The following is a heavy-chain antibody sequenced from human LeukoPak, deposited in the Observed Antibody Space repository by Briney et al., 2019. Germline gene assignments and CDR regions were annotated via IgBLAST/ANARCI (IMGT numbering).Heavy chain of an antibody. CDR1: GYTFTGYY. CDR3: ARVEEWFGELGPVDV. J-gene: IGHJ6*04. V-gene: IGHV1-2*02. D-gene: IGHD3-10*01. CDR2: INPNSGGT. Sequence: GASVKVSCKASGYTFTGYYMHWVRQAPGQGLEWMGWINPNSGGTNYAQKFQGRVTMTRDTSISTAYMELSRLRSDDTAVYYCARVEEWFGELGPVDVWGKGTTVTVSS.